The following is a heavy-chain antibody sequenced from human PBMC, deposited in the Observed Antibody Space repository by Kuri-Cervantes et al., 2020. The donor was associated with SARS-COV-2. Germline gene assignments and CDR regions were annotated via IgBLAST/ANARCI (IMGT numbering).Heavy chain of an antibody. CDR2: IYHSGST. V-gene: IGHV4-38-2*01. CDR3: ARGGDIVVVPAAYYPRYWYFDL. J-gene: IGHJ2*01. CDR1: GYSISSGYY. D-gene: IGHD2-2*01. Sequence: SETLSLTCAVSGYSISSGYYWGWIRQPPGKGLEWIGSIYHSGSTYYSPSLKSRVAISVDRPKNEFFLRMTSVTAADTAVYYCARGGDIVVVPAAYYPRYWYFDLWGRSTLVTVSS.